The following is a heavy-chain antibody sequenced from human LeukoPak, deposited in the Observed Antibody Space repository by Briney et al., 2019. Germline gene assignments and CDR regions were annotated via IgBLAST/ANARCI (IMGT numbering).Heavy chain of an antibody. CDR2: INPSGGST. V-gene: IGHV1-46*01. CDR1: GYTFTNHN. D-gene: IGHD5-18*01. Sequence: ASVKVSCKASGYTFTNHNIHWVRQAPGQGLEWVGIINPSGGSTSYAQKFQGRVTMTRDTSTSTVYMELSSLRSEDTAVYYCARYIYGYLHYWGQGTLVTVSS. J-gene: IGHJ4*02. CDR3: ARYIYGYLHY.